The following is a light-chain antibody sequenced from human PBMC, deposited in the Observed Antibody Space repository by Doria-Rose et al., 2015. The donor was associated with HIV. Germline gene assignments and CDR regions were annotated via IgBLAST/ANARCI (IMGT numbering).Light chain of an antibody. CDR2: DGS. J-gene: IGKJ1*01. V-gene: IGKV3-20*01. Sequence: IVMTQSPGTLSLSPGERATLSCRASQSFSSTYLAWYQQKPGQAHSLLIYDGSTRSTGIPDRFGASGSGTDYTLTINRLEPGDFALYYCHQYGTSWTFGQGTKVEI. CDR1: QSFSSTY. CDR3: HQYGTSWT.